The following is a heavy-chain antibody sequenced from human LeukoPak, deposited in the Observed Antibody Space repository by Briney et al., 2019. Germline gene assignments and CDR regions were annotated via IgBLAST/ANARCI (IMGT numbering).Heavy chain of an antibody. CDR1: GGSISSSTYY. Sequence: PSETLSLTRTVSGGSISSSTYYWGWVRQSPGKGLEWIGSIYYNGNTYYNPSLKSRVTVSADKSKKLFSLKLDSVTAADTAVYFCARVHYSGMDVWGQGTTVTVSS. CDR2: IYYNGNT. CDR3: ARVHYSGMDV. J-gene: IGHJ6*02. V-gene: IGHV4-39*02.